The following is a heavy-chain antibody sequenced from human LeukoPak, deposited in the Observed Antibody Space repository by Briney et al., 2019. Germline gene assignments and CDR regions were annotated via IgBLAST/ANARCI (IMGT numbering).Heavy chain of an antibody. CDR3: SKDLLWVTAGWDY. CDR2: ISGSGGST. V-gene: IGHV3-23*01. J-gene: IGHJ4*02. D-gene: IGHD3-10*01. CDR1: GFTFSSYA. Sequence: QPGGSLRLSCAASGFTFSSYAMSWVRQAPGKGLEWVSTISGSGGSTYYADSVKGRFTISRDNSKNMVYLQMNSLRAEDTAVYYCSKDLLWVTAGWDYWGQGTLVTVSS.